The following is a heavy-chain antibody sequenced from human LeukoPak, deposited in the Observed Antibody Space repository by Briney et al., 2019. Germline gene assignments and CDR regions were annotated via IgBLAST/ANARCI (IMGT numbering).Heavy chain of an antibody. V-gene: IGHV4-39*07. D-gene: IGHD6-19*01. CDR2: IYYSGST. Sequence: SETLSLTCTVSGGSISSSSYYWGWIRQPPGKGLEWIGSIYYSGSTHYNPSLKSRVTMSVDTSKNQFSLKLNSVTAADTAVYYCARDPSYSSGFYDYWGQGTLVTVSS. CDR3: ARDPSYSSGFYDY. CDR1: GGSISSSSYY. J-gene: IGHJ4*02.